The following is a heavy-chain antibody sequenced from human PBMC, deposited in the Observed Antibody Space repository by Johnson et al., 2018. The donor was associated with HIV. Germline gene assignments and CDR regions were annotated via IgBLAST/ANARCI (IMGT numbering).Heavy chain of an antibody. CDR2: ISYDGINK. J-gene: IGHJ3*02. CDR3: ARKKSCSSTSCYWDDAFDI. CDR1: GFTFNSYA. V-gene: IGHV3-30-3*01. D-gene: IGHD2-2*01. Sequence: QVQLVESGGGLVKPGGSLRLSCAATGFTFNSYAMHWVRQAPGKGLEWVAVISYDGINKYYADSVKGRFTISRDNSKNTLYLQMHSLRAEDTAIYYCARKKSCSSTSCYWDDAFDIWGQGTMVTVSS.